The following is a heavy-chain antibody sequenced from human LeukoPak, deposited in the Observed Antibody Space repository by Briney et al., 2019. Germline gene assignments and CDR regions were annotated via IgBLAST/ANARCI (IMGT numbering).Heavy chain of an antibody. V-gene: IGHV1-2*04. D-gene: IGHD3-10*01. J-gene: IGHJ3*02. Sequence: GASVKVSCKASGYTFTGYYMHWVRQAPGQGLEWMGWINPNSGATKYAQKFQGWVTMTRDTSISTAYMELSRLRSDDTAVYYCARSIAGYGAWHDAYDISGQGTMVTVSS. CDR1: GYTFTGYY. CDR3: ARSIAGYGAWHDAYDI. CDR2: INPNSGAT.